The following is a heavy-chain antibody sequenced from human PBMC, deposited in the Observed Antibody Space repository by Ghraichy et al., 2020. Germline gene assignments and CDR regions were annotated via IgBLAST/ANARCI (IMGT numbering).Heavy chain of an antibody. J-gene: IGHJ4*02. D-gene: IGHD3-10*01. Sequence: SETLSLTCTVSGGSISTYYWNWIRQPPGKGLEWIGYIYYSGRTNYNPSLKSRVTISVDTSKNQFSLKLSSVTAADTAVYYCARDFTGANFFDYWGQGTLVTVSS. CDR2: IYYSGRT. CDR1: GGSISTYY. CDR3: ARDFTGANFFDY. V-gene: IGHV4-59*01.